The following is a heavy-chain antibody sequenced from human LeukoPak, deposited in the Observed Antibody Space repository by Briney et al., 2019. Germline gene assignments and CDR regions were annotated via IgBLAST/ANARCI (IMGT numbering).Heavy chain of an antibody. CDR3: ARGTTSGFGEEIKYDY. J-gene: IGHJ4*02. CDR1: GYTFTSYY. D-gene: IGHD3-10*01. V-gene: IGHV1-46*01. Sequence: ASVKVSCKASGYTFTSYYMHWVRQAPGQGLEWMGIINPSGGSTSYAQEFQGRVTMTRDTSTSTDYMELSSLRSEDTAVYYCARGTTSGFGEEIKYDYWGQGTLVTVSS. CDR2: INPSGGST.